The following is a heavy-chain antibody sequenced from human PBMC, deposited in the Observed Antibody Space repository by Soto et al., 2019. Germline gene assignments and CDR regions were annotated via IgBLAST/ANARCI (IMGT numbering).Heavy chain of an antibody. Sequence: GALLKFSCKASGYTFTNYHIHWVRQAPGQGLEWMGTINPRGGTTTFAQRFQDRVTLTWDTSTSTVYMELSSLRSEDTAVYYCARDVVDSGSYPTAIAHWGQGALVTVSS. CDR3: ARDVVDSGSYPTAIAH. V-gene: IGHV1-46*01. J-gene: IGHJ4*02. CDR2: INPRGGTT. D-gene: IGHD3-10*01. CDR1: GYTFTNYH.